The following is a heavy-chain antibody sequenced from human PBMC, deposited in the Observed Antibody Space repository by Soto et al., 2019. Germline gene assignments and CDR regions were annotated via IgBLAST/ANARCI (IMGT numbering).Heavy chain of an antibody. CDR2: IDSSTTYT. J-gene: IGHJ6*02. CDR3: AREYYYTMDV. V-gene: IGHV3-11*05. CDR1: GFTFRDYY. Sequence: QVQLVESGGGLVRPGGSLRLSCEASGFTFRDYYMTWFRRAPGKGLEWLSYIDSSTTYTNYADSVKGRITISRENAKNSLDLQMNSLSADDTAVYYCAREYYYTMDVWGQGTMVTVSS.